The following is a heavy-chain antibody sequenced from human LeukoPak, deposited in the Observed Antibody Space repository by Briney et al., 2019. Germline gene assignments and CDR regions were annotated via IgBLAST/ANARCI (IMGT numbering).Heavy chain of an antibody. CDR3: ARDPSPLCPRGGDCYSF. CDR1: GGSISSGGYY. D-gene: IGHD2-21*02. V-gene: IGHV4-31*03. J-gene: IGHJ4*02. Sequence: SQTLSLTCTVSGGSISSGGYYWSWIRQHPGKGLEWIGYIYYSGSTYYNPSLKSRVTISVDTSKNQFSLKLSSVTAADTAVYYCARDPSPLCPRGGDCYSFWGQGTLVTVSS. CDR2: IYYSGST.